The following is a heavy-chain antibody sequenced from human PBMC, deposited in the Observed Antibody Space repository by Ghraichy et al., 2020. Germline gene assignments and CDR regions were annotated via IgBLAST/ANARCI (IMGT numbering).Heavy chain of an antibody. CDR2: MSPNSGDT. CDR3: ARAKSHITGATSLYYFDY. D-gene: IGHD1-7*01. J-gene: IGHJ4*02. CDR1: GYTFTSYD. Sequence: ASVKVSCKASGYTFTSYDINWVRQATGQGLEWMGWMSPNSGDTGYAQKFQGRVTMTRSTSISTAYMELSSLRSEDTAVYYCARAKSHITGATSLYYFDYWGQGILVTVSS. V-gene: IGHV1-8*01.